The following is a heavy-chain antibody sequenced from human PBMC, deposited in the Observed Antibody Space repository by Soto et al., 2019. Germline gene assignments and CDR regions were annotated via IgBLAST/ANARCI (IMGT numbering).Heavy chain of an antibody. CDR3: AKGRDYDLYNYGMDV. D-gene: IGHD3-3*01. V-gene: IGHV3-23*01. J-gene: IGHJ6*02. CDR1: GFTFSSYA. CDR2: ISGSGGST. Sequence: GGSLRLSCAASGFTFSSYAMSWVRQAPGKGLEWASAISGSGGSTYYADSVKGRFTISRDNSKNTLYLQMSSLRAEDRAVYYCAKGRDYDLYNYGMDVWGQGTTVTVSS.